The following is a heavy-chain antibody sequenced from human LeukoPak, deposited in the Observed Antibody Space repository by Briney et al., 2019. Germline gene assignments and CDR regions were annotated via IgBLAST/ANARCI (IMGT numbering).Heavy chain of an antibody. Sequence: GGSLRLSCVGSGFRFSNYAMNWVRQAPGKGLQWVSALSRSGSRTFYADSVKGGFTISRDNSKNTLYLQMDSLRAEDSAKYSCAKDDSSGYYHDHWGQGTLATVAS. V-gene: IGHV3-23*01. CDR3: AKDDSSGYYHDH. CDR1: GFRFSNYA. D-gene: IGHD3-22*01. CDR2: LSRSGSRT. J-gene: IGHJ5*02.